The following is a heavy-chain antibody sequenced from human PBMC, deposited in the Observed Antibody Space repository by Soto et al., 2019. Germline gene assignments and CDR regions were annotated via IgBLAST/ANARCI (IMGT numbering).Heavy chain of an antibody. CDR1: RYTFTSYD. D-gene: IGHD3-10*01. J-gene: IGHJ5*02. V-gene: IGHV1-2*06. CDR2: IKTDSGDT. Sequence: QVQLVQSGAEVKRPGASVRVSCRASRYTFTSYDIYWVRQAPGQGLEWMGRIKTDSGDTDYAQNFQGRVTMSRDTSINTAYMELNNLVSDDTAVYYCARRSSTYLNEIIYDPWGQGTLVTVSS. CDR3: ARRSSTYLNEIIYDP.